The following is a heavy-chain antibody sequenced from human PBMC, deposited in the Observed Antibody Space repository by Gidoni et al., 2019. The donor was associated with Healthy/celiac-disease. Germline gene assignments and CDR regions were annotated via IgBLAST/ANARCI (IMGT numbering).Heavy chain of an antibody. V-gene: IGHV1-69*01. CDR2: IIPIFGTA. D-gene: IGHD6-13*01. Sequence: AISWVRQAPGQGLEWMGGIIPIFGTANYAQKFQGRVTITADESTSTAYMELSSLRSEDTAVYYCASPNSSSIGPLGAFDIWGQGTMVTVSS. CDR3: ASPNSSSIGPLGAFDI. CDR1: A. J-gene: IGHJ3*02.